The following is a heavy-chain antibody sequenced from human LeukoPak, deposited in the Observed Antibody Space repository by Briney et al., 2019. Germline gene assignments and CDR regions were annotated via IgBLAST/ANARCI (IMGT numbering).Heavy chain of an antibody. D-gene: IGHD6-19*01. CDR3: ARAADSSGWDDALDI. J-gene: IGHJ3*02. Sequence: DSVKGRFTISRDNAKNSVYLQMNNLRVEDTAVYYCARAADSSGWDDALDIWGHGTMVTVSS. V-gene: IGHV3-7*01.